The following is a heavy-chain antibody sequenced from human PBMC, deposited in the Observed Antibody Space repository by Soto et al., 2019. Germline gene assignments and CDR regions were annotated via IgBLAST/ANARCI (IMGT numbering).Heavy chain of an antibody. Sequence: PSETLSLTCTVSGGSISSYYWSWIRQPPGKGLKWIGYIYYSGSTNYNPSLKSRVTISVDTSKNQFSLKLSSVTAADTAVYYCASSDFWSGYYAFDYWGQGTLVTVSS. CDR2: IYYSGST. CDR1: GGSISSYY. V-gene: IGHV4-59*08. CDR3: ASSDFWSGYYAFDY. D-gene: IGHD3-3*01. J-gene: IGHJ4*02.